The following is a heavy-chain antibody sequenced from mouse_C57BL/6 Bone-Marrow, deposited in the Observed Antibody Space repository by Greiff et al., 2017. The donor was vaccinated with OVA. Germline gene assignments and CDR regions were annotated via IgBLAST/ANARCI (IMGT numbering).Heavy chain of an antibody. J-gene: IGHJ1*03. CDR2: IYPRSGNT. V-gene: IGHV1-81*01. CDR1: GYTFTSYG. CDR3: AREGYYSDYWYFDV. Sequence: VQLQQSGTELARPGASVKLSCKASGYTFTSYGISWVKQRTGQGLEWIGEIYPRSGNTYYNEKFKGKATLTADKSSSTAYMELRSLTSEDSAVYVCAREGYYSDYWYFDVWGTGTTVTVSS. D-gene: IGHD1-1*02.